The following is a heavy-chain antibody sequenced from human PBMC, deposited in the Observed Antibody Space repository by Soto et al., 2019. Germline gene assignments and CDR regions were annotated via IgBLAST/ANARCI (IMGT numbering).Heavy chain of an antibody. CDR1: GGTFSSYA. J-gene: IGHJ6*02. V-gene: IGHV1-69*13. D-gene: IGHD1-1*01. Sequence: SVKVSCKASGGTFSSYAISWVRQAPGQGLEWMGGIIPIFGTANYAQKFQGRVTITADESTSTAYMELSSLRSEDTAVYYCARGSEGTQPSFYYYGMDVWGQGTTVTVTS. CDR3: ARGSEGTQPSFYYYGMDV. CDR2: IIPIFGTA.